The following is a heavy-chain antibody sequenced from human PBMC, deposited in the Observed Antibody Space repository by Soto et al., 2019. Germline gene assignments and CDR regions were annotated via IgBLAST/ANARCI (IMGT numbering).Heavy chain of an antibody. Sequence: PGGSLRLSCSASGLTFRSYGMHWVRQAPGKGLEWVASISFEGSKKFYADSVKGRFTISRDDSRNTAYLQMNSLKTEDTAVYYCARGVYDFWNGHPKGLGYWGQGTVVTVSS. CDR1: GLTFRSYG. J-gene: IGHJ4*02. D-gene: IGHD3-3*01. V-gene: IGHV3-30*03. CDR2: ISFEGSKK. CDR3: ARGVYDFWNGHPKGLGY.